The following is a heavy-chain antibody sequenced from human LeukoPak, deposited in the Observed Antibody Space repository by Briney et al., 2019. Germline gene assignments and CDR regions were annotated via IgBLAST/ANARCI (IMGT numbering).Heavy chain of an antibody. CDR3: ARSHGSTPQFDS. CDR1: GASISSGHYY. J-gene: IGHJ4*02. CDR2: IYYSGNT. Sequence: SQTLSLTCTVSGASISSGHYYWSWIRHRPGKGLEWIGYIYYSGNTYYNPSLKSRATISRDTPKSQFSLKVTSVTAADTAVYYCARSHGSTPQFDSWGQGTLVTVSP. V-gene: IGHV4-30-4*08.